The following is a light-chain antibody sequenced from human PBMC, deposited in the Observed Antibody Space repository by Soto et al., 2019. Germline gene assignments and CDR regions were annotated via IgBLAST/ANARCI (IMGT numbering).Light chain of an antibody. Sequence: DIQMTQFPSSLSASVGDRVTITCGASQSISSYLNWYQQKPGKAPKLLIYAASSLQSGVPSRFSGSGSGTDFTLTISSLQPEDFATYYCQQSYSTLWTVGQGTKVDIK. CDR1: QSISSY. V-gene: IGKV1-39*01. CDR2: AAS. J-gene: IGKJ1*01. CDR3: QQSYSTLWT.